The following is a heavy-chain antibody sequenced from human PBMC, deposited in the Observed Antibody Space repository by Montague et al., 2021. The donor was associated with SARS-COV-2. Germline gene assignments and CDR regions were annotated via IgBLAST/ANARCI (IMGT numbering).Heavy chain of an antibody. Sequence: TLSLTCTVSGGSISSGSHYWSWIRRPAGKGLEWIGRIDTSGNTKYXSSLKSRVTISVDTSKNQFSLKLSSVTAADTAVYYCARRIDYYGIDVWGQGTTVTVSS. CDR1: GGSISSGSHY. CDR2: IDTSGNT. CDR3: ARRIDYYGIDV. V-gene: IGHV4-61*02. J-gene: IGHJ6*02. D-gene: IGHD1-26*01.